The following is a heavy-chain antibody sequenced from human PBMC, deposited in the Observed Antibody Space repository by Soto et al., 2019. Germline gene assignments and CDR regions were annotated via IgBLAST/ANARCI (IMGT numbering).Heavy chain of an antibody. J-gene: IGHJ6*02. D-gene: IGHD6-13*01. V-gene: IGHV1-69*01. CDR1: GGTFSSYA. CDR3: ARGNEGSWWTDYYGMDV. CDR2: IIPIFGTA. Sequence: QVQLVQSGAEVKKPGSSVKVSCTASGGTFSSYAISWVRQAPGQGLEWMGGIIPIFGTANYAQKFQGRVTITADESTSTAYMELSSLRSEDTAVYYCARGNEGSWWTDYYGMDVWGQGTTVTVSS.